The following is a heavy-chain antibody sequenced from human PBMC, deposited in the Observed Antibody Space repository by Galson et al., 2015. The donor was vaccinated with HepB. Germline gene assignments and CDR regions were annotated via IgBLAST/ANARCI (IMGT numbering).Heavy chain of an antibody. D-gene: IGHD1-26*01. V-gene: IGHV3-72*01. CDR3: ATFQKVGALYFDY. CDR1: GFTFSDHY. J-gene: IGHJ4*02. CDR2: TRNKANSYTT. Sequence: SLRLSCAASGFTFSDHYMDWVRQAPGKGLEWVGRTRNKANSYTTEYAASVKGRFTISRDDSKNSLYLQMNSLKTEDTAVYYCATFQKVGALYFDYWGQGTLVTVSS.